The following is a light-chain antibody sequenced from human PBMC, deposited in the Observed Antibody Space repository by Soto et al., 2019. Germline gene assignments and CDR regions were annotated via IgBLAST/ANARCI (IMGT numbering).Light chain of an antibody. Sequence: EVVMTQSPATLSVSPGEGVTLSCRASQGIGDTLAWYQHKPGQAPRLLIYGPSSRATGIPDRFSGSGSGTDFTLTINRLEPEDFAVYYCQQYDSSPRTFGQGTKVDIK. CDR1: QGIGDT. V-gene: IGKV3-20*01. CDR3: QQYDSSPRT. J-gene: IGKJ1*01. CDR2: GPS.